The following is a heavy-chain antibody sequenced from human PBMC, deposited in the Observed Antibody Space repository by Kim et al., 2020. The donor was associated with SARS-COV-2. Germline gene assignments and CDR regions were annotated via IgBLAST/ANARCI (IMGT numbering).Heavy chain of an antibody. CDR3: ARVFHYYDSSGYYADY. Sequence: SVKDRFTISRDNSKNTLYLQMNSLRAEDTAVYYCARVFHYYDSSGYYADYWGQGTLVTVSS. V-gene: IGHV3-53*01. J-gene: IGHJ4*02. D-gene: IGHD3-22*01.